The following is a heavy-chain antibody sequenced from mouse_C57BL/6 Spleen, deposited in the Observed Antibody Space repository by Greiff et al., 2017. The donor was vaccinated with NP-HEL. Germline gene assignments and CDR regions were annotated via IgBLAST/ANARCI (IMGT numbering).Heavy chain of an antibody. CDR3: ARPYYYGSSYEFAY. CDR1: GYAFSSYW. D-gene: IGHD1-1*01. CDR2: IYPGDGDT. Sequence: VQLQQSGAELVKPGASVKISCKASGYAFSSYWMNWVKQRPGKGLEWIGQIYPGDGDTNYNGKFKGKATLTADKSSSTAYMQLSSLTSEDSAVYFCARPYYYGSSYEFAYWGQGTLVTVSA. V-gene: IGHV1-80*01. J-gene: IGHJ3*01.